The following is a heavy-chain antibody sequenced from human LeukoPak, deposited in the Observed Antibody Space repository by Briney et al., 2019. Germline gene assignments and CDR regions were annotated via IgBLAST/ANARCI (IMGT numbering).Heavy chain of an antibody. V-gene: IGHV3-53*01. CDR3: VRGTTKHENQLPFQH. J-gene: IGHJ1*01. D-gene: IGHD1-1*01. CDR2: IYSVGST. Sequence: GSLRLSCAASWFTVSSNHMSWVRHAPGKGLEWVSDIYSVGSTYYAHSVKGRVTISRDNSKNTLCLHMNTVQAEGTPLYYCVRGTTKHENQLPFQHWGQGTLVTVSS. CDR1: WFTVSSNH.